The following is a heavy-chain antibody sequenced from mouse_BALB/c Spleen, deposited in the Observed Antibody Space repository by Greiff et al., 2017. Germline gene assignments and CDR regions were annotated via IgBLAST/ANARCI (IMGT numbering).Heavy chain of an antibody. CDR3: ARSSRCGYGWYFDV. Sequence: QVQLQQPGAELVKPGASVKLSCKASGYTFTSYWMHWVKQRPGQGLEWIGEINPSNGRTNYNEKFKSKATLTVDKSSSTAYMQLSSLTSEDSAVYYCARSSRCGYGWYFDVWGAGTTVTVSA. CDR2: INPSNGRT. D-gene: IGHD1-2*01. J-gene: IGHJ1*01. V-gene: IGHV1S81*02. CDR1: GYTFTSYW.